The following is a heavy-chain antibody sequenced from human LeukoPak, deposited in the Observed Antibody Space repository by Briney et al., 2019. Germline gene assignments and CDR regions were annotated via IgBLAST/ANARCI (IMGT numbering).Heavy chain of an antibody. V-gene: IGHV4-39*07. CDR1: GGSISSSSYY. J-gene: IGHJ6*03. Sequence: SETLSLTCTVSGGSISSSSYYWGWIRQPPGKGLEWIGSIYHSGSTNYNPSLKSRVTISVDESNNQFSLKLSSVTAADTAVYYCARPYHYYMDVWGKGTTVIVSS. CDR3: ARPYHYYMDV. CDR2: IYHSGST.